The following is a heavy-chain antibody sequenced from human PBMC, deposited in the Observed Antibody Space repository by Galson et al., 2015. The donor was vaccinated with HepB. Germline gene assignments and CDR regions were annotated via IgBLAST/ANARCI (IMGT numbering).Heavy chain of an antibody. Sequence: SVKVSCKVSGYTLGELAMHWVRQAPGKGLEWMGGFDPEEGKTFYSEKLQGRVSMTEDTSINTAYMELSSLTSEDTAMYYCTIGGLLYFGLWGQGTLVTVSS. D-gene: IGHD3-10*01. CDR1: GYTLGELA. CDR2: FDPEEGKT. V-gene: IGHV1-24*01. CDR3: TIGGLLYFGL. J-gene: IGHJ4*02.